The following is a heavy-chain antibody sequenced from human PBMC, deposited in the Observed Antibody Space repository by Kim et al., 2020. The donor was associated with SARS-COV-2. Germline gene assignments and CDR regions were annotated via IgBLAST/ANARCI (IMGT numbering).Heavy chain of an antibody. J-gene: IGHJ2*01. V-gene: IGHV4-39*01. CDR2: IYYSGST. D-gene: IGHD5-18*01. CDR3: ARLLDTAMVTRDWYFDL. CDR1: GGSISSSSYY. Sequence: SETLSLTCTVSGGSISSSSYYWGWIRQPPGKGLEWIGSIYYSGSTYYNPSLKSRVTISVDTSKNQFSLKLSSVTAADTAVYYCARLLDTAMVTRDWYFDLWGRGTLVTVSS.